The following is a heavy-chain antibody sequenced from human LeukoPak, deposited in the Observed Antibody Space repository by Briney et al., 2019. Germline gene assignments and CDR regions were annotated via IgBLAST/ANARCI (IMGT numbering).Heavy chain of an antibody. V-gene: IGHV4-34*01. CDR2: INHSGST. D-gene: IGHD3-22*01. CDR1: GGSFSGYY. Sequence: PSETLSLTCAVYGGSFSGYYWSWIRQPPGKGLEWIGEINHSGSTNYNPSLKSRVTISVDTSKNQFSLKLSSVPAADTAVYYCARARYYYDSSGYYGWFDPWGQGTLVTVSS. J-gene: IGHJ5*02. CDR3: ARARYYYDSSGYYGWFDP.